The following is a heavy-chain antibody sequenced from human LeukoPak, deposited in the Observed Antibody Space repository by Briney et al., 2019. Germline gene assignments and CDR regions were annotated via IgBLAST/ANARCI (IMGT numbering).Heavy chain of an antibody. CDR3: ARDRTTDAFDI. D-gene: IGHD4-11*01. Sequence: SETLSLTCAVYGGSFSGYYWSWIRQPPGKGLEWIGEINHSGSTNYNPSLKSRVTISVDTSKNQFSLKLSSVTAADTAVYYCARDRTTDAFDISGQGTMATVSS. CDR2: INHSGST. V-gene: IGHV4-34*01. J-gene: IGHJ3*02. CDR1: GGSFSGYY.